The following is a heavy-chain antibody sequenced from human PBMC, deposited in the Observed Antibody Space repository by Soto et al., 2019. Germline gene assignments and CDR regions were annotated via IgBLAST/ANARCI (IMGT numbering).Heavy chain of an antibody. J-gene: IGHJ4*02. CDR2: ISYDGSNK. V-gene: IGHV3-30*18. CDR3: AKEYGSSWSGHFDS. CDR1: GFTFSSYG. Sequence: QVQLVESGGGVVQPGRSLRLSCAASGFTFSSYGMHWVRQAPGKGLEWVAVISYDGSNKYYADSVKGRFTISRDNSKNTLYLQMNSLRADDTAVYYCAKEYGSSWSGHFDSWGQGTLVTVSS. D-gene: IGHD6-13*01.